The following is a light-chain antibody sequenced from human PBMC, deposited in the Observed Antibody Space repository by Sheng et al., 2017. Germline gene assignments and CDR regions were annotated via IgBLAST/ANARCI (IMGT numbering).Light chain of an antibody. J-gene: IGLJ3*02. V-gene: IGLV2-11*01. Sequence: QSALTQPRSVSGSPGQSVTISCTGTSSDVGDYNYVSWYQQHPGKAPKLMIYDVTKRPSGVPDRFSGSKSGNTASLTISGLQAEDEADYYCCSYADTYTWVFGGGAKLTVL. CDR2: DVT. CDR3: CSYADTYTWV. CDR1: SSDVGDYNY.